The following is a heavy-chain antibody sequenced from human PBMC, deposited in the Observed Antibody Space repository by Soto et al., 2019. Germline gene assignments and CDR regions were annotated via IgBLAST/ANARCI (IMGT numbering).Heavy chain of an antibody. D-gene: IGHD3-22*01. CDR3: ASEGNYDSSGYYFDY. CDR1: GFTVSSNY. Sequence: GGSLRLSCAASGFTVSSNYMSWVRQAPGKGLEWVSVIYSGCSTYYADSVKGRFTISRDNSKNTLYLQMNSLRAEDTAVYYCASEGNYDSSGYYFDYWGQGTLVTVSS. J-gene: IGHJ4*02. V-gene: IGHV3-53*01. CDR2: IYSGCST.